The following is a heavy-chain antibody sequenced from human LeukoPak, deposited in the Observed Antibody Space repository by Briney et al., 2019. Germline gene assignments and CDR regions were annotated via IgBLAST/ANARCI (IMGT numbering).Heavy chain of an antibody. Sequence: QPGGSLRLSCAASGFTFSNYAMNWVRQAPGKGLEWVSGISANGDTTYYVDSVRGRFTISRGNSKNSVFLQMNSLRDADTAVYYCVKDFWPARDGGGYYSPFEYWGEGTLVTVSS. CDR2: ISANGDTT. J-gene: IGHJ4*02. CDR3: VKDFWPARDGGGYYSPFEY. V-gene: IGHV3-23*01. D-gene: IGHD3-22*01. CDR1: GFTFSNYA.